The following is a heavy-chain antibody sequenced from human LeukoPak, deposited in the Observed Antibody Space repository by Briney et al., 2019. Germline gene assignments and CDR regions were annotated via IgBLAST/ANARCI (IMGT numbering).Heavy chain of an antibody. Sequence: ASVTVSFKGSVYTFTSYYFHWVRQPPAPGQERVGISNPSGGNTRYAQRFQGRVTMTRDLSTSTDYMELSSLRSDDTAVYFCARDNSVGDYAWWFDPWGQGTLVTVSS. CDR2: SNPSGGNT. D-gene: IGHD1-26*01. J-gene: IGHJ5*02. CDR3: ARDNSVGDYAWWFDP. CDR1: VYTFTSYY. V-gene: IGHV1-46*01.